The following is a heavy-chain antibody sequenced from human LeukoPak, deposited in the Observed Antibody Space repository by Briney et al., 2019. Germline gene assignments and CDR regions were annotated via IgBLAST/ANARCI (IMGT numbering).Heavy chain of an antibody. CDR3: ARGLRFLEWSYPSGYYYYMDV. CDR1: GGSFSGYY. D-gene: IGHD3-3*01. V-gene: IGHV4-34*01. Sequence: SETLSLTCAVYGGSFSGYYWSWIRQPPGKGLEWIGEINRSGGTNYNPSLKSRVTISVDTSKNQFSLKLSSVTAADTAVYYCARGLRFLEWSYPSGYYYYMDVWGKGTTVTVSS. CDR2: INRSGGT. J-gene: IGHJ6*03.